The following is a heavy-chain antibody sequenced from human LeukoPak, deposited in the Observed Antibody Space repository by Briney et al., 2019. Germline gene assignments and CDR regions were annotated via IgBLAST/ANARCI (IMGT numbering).Heavy chain of an antibody. D-gene: IGHD3-22*01. CDR2: INHSGST. CDR1: GGSFSGYY. J-gene: IGHJ4*02. CDR3: ARHAGWLLYYFDY. Sequence: PSETLSLTCAVYGGSFSGYYWSWIRQPPGKGLEWIGEINHSGSTNYNPSLKSRVTISVDTSKNQFSLKLSSVTAADTAVYYCARHAGWLLYYFDYWGQGTLVTVSS. V-gene: IGHV4-34*01.